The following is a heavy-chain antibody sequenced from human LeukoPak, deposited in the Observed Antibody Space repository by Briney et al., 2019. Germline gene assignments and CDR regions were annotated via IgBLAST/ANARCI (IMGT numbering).Heavy chain of an antibody. CDR2: ISGSGGST. Sequence: GSLRLSCAASGFTFSSYAMSWVRQAPGKGLEWVSAISGSGGSTYYADSVKGRFTISRDNSKNTLYLQMNSLRAEDTAVYYCAKEFGAHCYDSSGYYEAAFDIWGQGTMVTVSS. D-gene: IGHD3-22*01. J-gene: IGHJ3*02. CDR3: AKEFGAHCYDSSGYYEAAFDI. CDR1: GFTFSSYA. V-gene: IGHV3-23*01.